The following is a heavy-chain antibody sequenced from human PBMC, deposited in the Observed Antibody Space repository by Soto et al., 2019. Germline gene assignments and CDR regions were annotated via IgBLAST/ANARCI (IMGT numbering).Heavy chain of an antibody. CDR2: IDDSGRT. CDR1: GGSFSYYS. CDR3: ARWDYNFRDAFDI. V-gene: IGHV4-34*01. D-gene: IGHD3-3*01. J-gene: IGHJ3*02. Sequence: QVHLQQWGAGLLKPSETLSLTCTVNGGSFSYYSWSWIRQTPGKGLEWIGEIDDSGRTKYNPSLKSRVNISGDTSKSQFSLKLSSVTAAYTAMYYCARWDYNFRDAFDIWDQGTMVTVSS.